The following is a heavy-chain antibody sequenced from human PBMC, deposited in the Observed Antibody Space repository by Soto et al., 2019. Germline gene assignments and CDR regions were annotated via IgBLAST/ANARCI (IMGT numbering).Heavy chain of an antibody. CDR2: ISSNGGST. D-gene: IGHD3-16*01. CDR3: ARDMDPRDYNYIAPDAFDI. Sequence: GGSLRLSCAASGFTFSSYAMNWVRQAPGKGLEYVSAISSNGGSTYYANSVKGRFTISRDNSKNTLYLQMGSLRAEDIAVYYCARDMDPRDYNYIAPDAFDIWGQGTMVTVSS. CDR1: GFTFSSYA. J-gene: IGHJ3*02. V-gene: IGHV3-64*01.